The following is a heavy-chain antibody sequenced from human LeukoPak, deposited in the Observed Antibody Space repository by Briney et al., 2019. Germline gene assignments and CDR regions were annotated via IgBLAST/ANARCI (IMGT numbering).Heavy chain of an antibody. V-gene: IGHV3-33*03. CDR2: IWYDGSNK. CDR3: ATTKIWSGYYSSGYYFDY. J-gene: IGHJ4*02. D-gene: IGHD3-3*01. Sequence: GGSLRLSCAASGFTFSSYAMSWVRQAPGKGLEWVAVIWYDGSNKYYADSVKGRFTISRDNAKNSLYLQMNSLRAEDTAVYYCATTKIWSGYYSSGYYFDYWGQGTLVTVSS. CDR1: GFTFSSYA.